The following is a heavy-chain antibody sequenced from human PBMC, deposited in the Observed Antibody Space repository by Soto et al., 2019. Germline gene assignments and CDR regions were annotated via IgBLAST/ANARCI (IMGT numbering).Heavy chain of an antibody. CDR3: ARTKCSGGSCYSWSLDY. V-gene: IGHV4-31*03. CDR2: RYYSEST. D-gene: IGHD2-15*01. Sequence: SETLSLTCTVSGGSITTGGYYWSWIRQLPGKGLEWIGHRYYSESTYYNPSLKSRVSISLDTSKNQFSLKLSFVTAADTAMYYCARTKCSGGSCYSWSLDYWGQGTPVTVPS. J-gene: IGHJ4*02. CDR1: GGSITTGGYY.